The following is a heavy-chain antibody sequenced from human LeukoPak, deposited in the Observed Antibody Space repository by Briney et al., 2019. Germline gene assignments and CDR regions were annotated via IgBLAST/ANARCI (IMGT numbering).Heavy chain of an antibody. CDR3: ARPYYESSGLYVDAFDI. Sequence: ASVKVSCKASGYTLTAYYLHWVRQAPGRGLEWMGRINPNSGGTTYAQKFQGRVTMTRDTSIGTAYMELSSLRSDDTAVYYCARPYYESSGLYVDAFDIWGQGTMVTVSS. J-gene: IGHJ3*02. CDR2: INPNSGGT. D-gene: IGHD3-22*01. V-gene: IGHV1-2*06. CDR1: GYTLTAYY.